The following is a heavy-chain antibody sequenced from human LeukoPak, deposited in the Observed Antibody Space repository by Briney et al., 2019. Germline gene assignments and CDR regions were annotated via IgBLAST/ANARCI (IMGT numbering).Heavy chain of an antibody. V-gene: IGHV4-59*01. CDR2: IYYSGST. Sequence: SETLSLTCIVSGVSISNFYWSWLRQPPGKGLEWVGYIYYSGSTDYNPSLKSRVTISVDTSKNQFSLNLSSVTAADTAVYYCAREANDTFYYGSGSYWFDPWGQGTLVTVSS. D-gene: IGHD3-10*01. CDR1: GVSISNFY. J-gene: IGHJ5*02. CDR3: AREANDTFYYGSGSYWFDP.